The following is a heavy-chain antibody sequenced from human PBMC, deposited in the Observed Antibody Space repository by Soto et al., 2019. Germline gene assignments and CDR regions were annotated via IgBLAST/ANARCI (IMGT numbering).Heavy chain of an antibody. D-gene: IGHD1-26*01. V-gene: IGHV3-9*01. J-gene: IGHJ4*02. Sequence: PGGSKRVSCRTVEFNIRYPAMHWVRQVKGGALEWVSGIYASGNVGYADSVKGRFTISRDNAKNSLYLQMNSLRAEDTAFYYCVRGASLNFDYWGQGTLVTVSS. CDR3: VRGASLNFDY. CDR2: IYASGNV. CDR1: EFNIRYPA.